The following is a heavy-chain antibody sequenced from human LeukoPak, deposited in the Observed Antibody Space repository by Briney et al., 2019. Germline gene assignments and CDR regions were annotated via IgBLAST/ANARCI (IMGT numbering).Heavy chain of an antibody. CDR1: GYTFTSYG. D-gene: IGHD4-17*01. J-gene: IGHJ3*02. CDR2: ISAYNGNT. Sequence: ASVKVSCKASGYTFTSYGISWVRQAPGQGLEWMGWISAYNGNTNYAQKPQGRVTMTTDTSTSTAYMELRSLRSDDTAVYYCARGFSGITVTTIDAFDIWGQGTMVTVSS. V-gene: IGHV1-18*01. CDR3: ARGFSGITVTTIDAFDI.